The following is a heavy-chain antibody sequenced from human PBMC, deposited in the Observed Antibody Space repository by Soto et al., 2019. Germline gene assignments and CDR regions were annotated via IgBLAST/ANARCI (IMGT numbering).Heavy chain of an antibody. J-gene: IGHJ6*02. CDR1: GFTFSSYG. V-gene: IGHV3-33*01. CDR3: ARDGSSGYYYYGMDV. CDR2: ISYDGSNK. D-gene: IGHD6-19*01. Sequence: HPGGSLRLSCAASGFTFSSYGMHWVRQAPGKGLEWVAVISYDGSNKFYADSVKGRVTVSRDNSKNTLYLQMNSLRAEDTAVYYCARDGSSGYYYYGMDVWGQGTTVTVSS.